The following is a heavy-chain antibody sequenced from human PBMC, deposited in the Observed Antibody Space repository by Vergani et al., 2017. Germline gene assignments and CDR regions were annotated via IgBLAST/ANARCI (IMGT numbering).Heavy chain of an antibody. CDR2: ISGHGDRT. Sequence: EMQLWESGGGLVKPGGSLRLSCVASGFTFSNSAMSWVRQTSGKGLEWVSAISGHGDRTYYADSVKGRFTISRDNSKNTVYLQMNSLKAEDRATYYCAREERSNTSPFVGDWGQGTLVTV. CDR1: GFTFSNSA. CDR3: AREERSNTSPFVGD. D-gene: IGHD2/OR15-2a*01. V-gene: IGHV3-23*01. J-gene: IGHJ4*02.